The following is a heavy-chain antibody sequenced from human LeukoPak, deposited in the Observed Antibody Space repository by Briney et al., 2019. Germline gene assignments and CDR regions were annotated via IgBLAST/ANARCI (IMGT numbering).Heavy chain of an antibody. D-gene: IGHD3-22*01. Sequence: GGSLRLSCAASGFTFSSYWMHWVRQAPGKGLEWVSAISGSGGNTYSADSVKGRCTISRDNSKNTLYLQMNSLRAEDTAVYYCAKGMSATSGYLELDYWGQGTLVTVSS. V-gene: IGHV3-23*01. J-gene: IGHJ4*02. CDR2: ISGSGGNT. CDR1: GFTFSSYW. CDR3: AKGMSATSGYLELDY.